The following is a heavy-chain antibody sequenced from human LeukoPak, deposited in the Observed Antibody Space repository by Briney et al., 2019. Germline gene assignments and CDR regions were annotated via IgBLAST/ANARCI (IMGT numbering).Heavy chain of an antibody. Sequence: SETLSLTCAVYGGSFSGYYWSWIRQPPGKGLEWIGEINHSGGTNYNPSLKSRVTISVDTSKNQFSLKLSSVTAADTAVYYRASYGPRIDIAARTALNYWGQGTLVTVSS. J-gene: IGHJ4*02. D-gene: IGHD6-6*01. V-gene: IGHV4-34*01. CDR1: GGSFSGYY. CDR3: ASYGPRIDIAARTALNY. CDR2: INHSGGT.